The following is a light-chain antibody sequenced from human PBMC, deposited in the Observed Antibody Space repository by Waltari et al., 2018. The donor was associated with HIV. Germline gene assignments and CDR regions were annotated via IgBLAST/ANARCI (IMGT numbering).Light chain of an antibody. CDR2: SNN. J-gene: IGLJ3*02. CDR3: AAWDDSLNAWV. V-gene: IGLV1-44*01. CDR1: CSNMGSNI. Sequence: QSVLTQPPSASGTPGQRVSISCSGSCSNMGSNILNWYQQLPGTAPKLLIYSNNQRPSGVPDRFSGSKSGTSASLAISGLQSEDEADYYCAAWDDSLNAWVFGGGTKLTVL.